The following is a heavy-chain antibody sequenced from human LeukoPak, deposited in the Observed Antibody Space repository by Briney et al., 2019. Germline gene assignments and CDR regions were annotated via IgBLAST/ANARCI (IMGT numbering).Heavy chain of an antibody. CDR2: ISDSGGST. J-gene: IGHJ4*02. CDR3: ANGLNVPDY. D-gene: IGHD3/OR15-3a*01. Sequence: PGGSLRLSCAASGFTFSTYAMSWVRQAPGKGLKWVSSISDSGGSTYYADSVQGRFTISRDNSKNTVFLQMNSLRVEDTATYYCANGLNVPDYWGQGTLVTVSS. V-gene: IGHV3-23*01. CDR1: GFTFSTYA.